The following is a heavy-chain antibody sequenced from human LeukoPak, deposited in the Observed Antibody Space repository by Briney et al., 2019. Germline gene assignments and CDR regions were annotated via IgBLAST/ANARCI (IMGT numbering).Heavy chain of an antibody. D-gene: IGHD6-19*01. V-gene: IGHV3-7*03. CDR1: RFTFSNYW. CDR3: ASPRAVADFQH. Sequence: GGSLRLSCVASRFTFSNYWMTWVRQAPGKGLERVANIKKDGGETYYMESVKGRFTISRDNAKNSLYLQMNSLRAEDTAVYYCASPRAVADFQHWGQGTLVTVSS. J-gene: IGHJ1*01. CDR2: IKKDGGET.